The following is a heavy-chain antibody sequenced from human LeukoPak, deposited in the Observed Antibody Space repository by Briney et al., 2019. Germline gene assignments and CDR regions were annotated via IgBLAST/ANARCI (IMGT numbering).Heavy chain of an antibody. CDR3: ARLKRRGYSGYENFDY. V-gene: IGHV4-31*03. CDR1: GGSISSGGYY. D-gene: IGHD5-12*01. Sequence: PSETLSLTCTVSGGSISSGGYYWSWIRQHPGKGLEWIGYIYYSGSTYHNPSLKSRVTISVDTSKNQFSLKLSSVTAADTAVYYCARLKRRGYSGYENFDYWGQGTLVTVSS. CDR2: IYYSGST. J-gene: IGHJ4*02.